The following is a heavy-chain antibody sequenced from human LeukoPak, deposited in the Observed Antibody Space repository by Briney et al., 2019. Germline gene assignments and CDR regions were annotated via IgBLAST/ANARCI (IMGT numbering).Heavy chain of an antibody. CDR3: ANGRVLDY. D-gene: IGHD5-24*01. Sequence: ASETLSLTCAVYGGSFSGYYWSWIRQPPGKGLEWIGEINHSGSTNHNPSLKSRVTISVDTSKNQFSLKLSSVTAADTAVYYCANGRVLDYWGQGTLVTVSS. CDR2: INHSGST. J-gene: IGHJ4*02. V-gene: IGHV4-34*01. CDR1: GGSFSGYY.